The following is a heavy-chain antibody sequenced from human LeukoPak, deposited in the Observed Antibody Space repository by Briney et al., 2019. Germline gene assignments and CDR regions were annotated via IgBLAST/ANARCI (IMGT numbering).Heavy chain of an antibody. CDR1: GGSISSGGYY. Sequence: SQTLSLTCTVSGGSISSGGYYWSWIRQHPGKGLEWIGYIYYSGSTYYNPSLKSRVTISVDTSKNQFSLKLSSVTAADTAVYYCVRDNWVATPGLFDPWGQGTQVTVSS. J-gene: IGHJ5*02. CDR2: IYYSGST. D-gene: IGHD2-21*02. CDR3: VRDNWVATPGLFDP. V-gene: IGHV4-31*03.